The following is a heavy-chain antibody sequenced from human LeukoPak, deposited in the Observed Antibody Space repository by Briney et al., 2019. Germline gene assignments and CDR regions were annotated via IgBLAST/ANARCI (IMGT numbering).Heavy chain of an antibody. Sequence: GASVKVSCKASGYTFTSYGISWVRQAPGQGLEWMGWISAYNGNTNYAQKLQGRVTMTTDTSTSTAYMELRSLRSGDTAVYYCARVNVVSVVVTASRANWFDPWGQGTLVTVSS. J-gene: IGHJ5*02. V-gene: IGHV1-18*01. CDR3: ARVNVVSVVVTASRANWFDP. CDR1: GYTFTSYG. D-gene: IGHD2-21*02. CDR2: ISAYNGNT.